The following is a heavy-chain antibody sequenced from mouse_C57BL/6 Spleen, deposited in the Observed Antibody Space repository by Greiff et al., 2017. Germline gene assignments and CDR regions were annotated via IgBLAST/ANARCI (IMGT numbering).Heavy chain of an antibody. V-gene: IGHV1-69*01. D-gene: IGHD1-1*02. CDR3: ARLGGGDY. Sequence: QVQLQQPGAELVMPGASVKLSCKASGYTFTSYWMHWVKQRPGQGLEWIGEIDPSDSYTNYNQKFKGKSTLTVDKSSSTAYMQLSSLTSEDSAVYYCARLGGGDYWGQGTSVTVSS. CDR1: GYTFTSYW. J-gene: IGHJ4*01. CDR2: IDPSDSYT.